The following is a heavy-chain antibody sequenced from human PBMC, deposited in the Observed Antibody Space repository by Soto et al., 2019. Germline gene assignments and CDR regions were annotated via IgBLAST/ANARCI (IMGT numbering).Heavy chain of an antibody. D-gene: IGHD1-1*01. V-gene: IGHV1-69*13. Sequence: ASVKVSCKSSGGTFSSHSINWVRQAPGQGLEWMGGIIPIFGPANFAKKFQGRVTITADESTTTAYMELSTLTSEDTAVYYCATGSFTSTGGRIGYHYNAMDVWGQGTTVTVSS. J-gene: IGHJ6*02. CDR2: IIPIFGPA. CDR1: GGTFSSHS. CDR3: ATGSFTSTGGRIGYHYNAMDV.